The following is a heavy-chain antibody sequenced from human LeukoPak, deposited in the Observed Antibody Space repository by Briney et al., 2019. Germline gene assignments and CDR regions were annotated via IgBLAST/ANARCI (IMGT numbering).Heavy chain of an antibody. V-gene: IGHV4-59*01. CDR3: ARVSVGATFFSARYYYYMDV. J-gene: IGHJ6*03. D-gene: IGHD1-26*01. CDR2: IYYSGST. Sequence: SETLSLTCTVSGGSISSYYWSWIRQPPGKGLEWIGYIYYSGSTNYNPSLKSRVTISVDTSKNQFSLKLSSVTAADTAVYYCARVSVGATFFSARYYYYMDVWGKGTTVTVSS. CDR1: GGSISSYY.